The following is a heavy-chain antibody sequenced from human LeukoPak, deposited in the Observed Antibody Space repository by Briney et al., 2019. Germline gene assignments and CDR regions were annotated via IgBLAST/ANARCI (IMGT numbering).Heavy chain of an antibody. CDR1: GYTFTGYY. Sequence: ASVKVSCKASGYTFTGYYMHWVRQAPGQGLEWMGWINPNSGGTNYAQKFQGRVTMTRDTSISAAYMELSRLRSDDTAVYYCAREGSAYCGGDCFVDYWGQGTLVTVSS. CDR3: AREGSAYCGGDCFVDY. V-gene: IGHV1-2*02. D-gene: IGHD2-21*01. J-gene: IGHJ4*02. CDR2: INPNSGGT.